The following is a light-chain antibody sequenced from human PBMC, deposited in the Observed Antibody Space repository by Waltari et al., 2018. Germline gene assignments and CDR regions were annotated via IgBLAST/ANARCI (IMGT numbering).Light chain of an antibody. CDR2: RDD. V-gene: IGLV3-1*01. Sequence: SYEVTQPPSVSVSPRQRATITCSGEKLGSKYVSWYQQKSGQSPVLVIYRDDKRPSGGPGRFSGSNAGNTATLTISGTQPRDEADYYCQAWDSSAFVFGAGTKVTVL. CDR3: QAWDSSAFV. J-gene: IGLJ1*01. CDR1: KLGSKY.